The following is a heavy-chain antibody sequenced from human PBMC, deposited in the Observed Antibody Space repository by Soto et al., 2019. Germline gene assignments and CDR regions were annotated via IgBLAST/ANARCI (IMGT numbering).Heavy chain of an antibody. V-gene: IGHV3-21*01. J-gene: IGHJ3*02. CDR2: ISSSSSYI. D-gene: IGHD4-17*01. CDR3: ARVYGDYDAFDI. Sequence: GGSLRLSCAASGFTFSSYSMNWVRQAPGKGLEWVSSISSSSSYIYYADSVKGRFTISRDNAKNSLYLQMNSLRAEDTAVYYCARVYGDYDAFDIWGQGTMVTVSS. CDR1: GFTFSSYS.